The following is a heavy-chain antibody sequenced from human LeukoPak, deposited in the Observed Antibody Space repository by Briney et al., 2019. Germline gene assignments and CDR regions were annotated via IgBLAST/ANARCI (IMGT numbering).Heavy chain of an antibody. V-gene: IGHV4-61*02. J-gene: IGHJ4*02. D-gene: IGHD4-23*01. CDR3: ASSTVVTQVGY. Sequence: SETLSLTCTVSGYSISSGYYWSWIRQPAGKGLEWIGRIYTSGSTNYNPSHKSRVTISVDTSKNQFSLKLSSVTAADTAVYYCASSTVVTQVGYWGQGTLVTVSS. CDR1: GYSISSGYY. CDR2: IYTSGST.